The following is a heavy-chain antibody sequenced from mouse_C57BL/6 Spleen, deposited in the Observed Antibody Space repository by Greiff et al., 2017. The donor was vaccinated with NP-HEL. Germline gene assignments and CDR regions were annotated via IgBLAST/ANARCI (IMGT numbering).Heavy chain of an antibody. V-gene: IGHV1-52*01. CDR3: ARDGSSFFDY. D-gene: IGHD1-1*01. CDR1: GYTFTSYW. CDR2: IDPSDSET. J-gene: IGHJ2*01. Sequence: QVQLQQSGAELVRPGSSVKLSCKASGYTFTSYWMHWVKQRPIQGLEWIGNIDPSDSETHYNQKFKDKATLTVDKSSSTAYMHLSSLTSEDSAVYCCARDGSSFFDYWGQGTTLTVSS.